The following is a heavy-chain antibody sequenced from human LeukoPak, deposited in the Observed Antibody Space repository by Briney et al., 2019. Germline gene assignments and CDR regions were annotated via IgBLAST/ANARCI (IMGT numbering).Heavy chain of an antibody. CDR2: MNPNSGNT. D-gene: IGHD3-10*01. Sequence: ASVKVSCKASVYTFTSYDIYWVRQAPGQGLGWMGWMNPNSGNTGYAQKFQGRVTMTRNTSISTAYMERSSLRSEDTAVYYCARRASRAFDYWGQGTLVTVSS. CDR1: VYTFTSYD. V-gene: IGHV1-8*01. J-gene: IGHJ4*02. CDR3: ARRASRAFDY.